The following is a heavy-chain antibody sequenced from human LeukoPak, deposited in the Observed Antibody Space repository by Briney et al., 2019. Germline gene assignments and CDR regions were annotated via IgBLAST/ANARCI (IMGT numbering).Heavy chain of an antibody. D-gene: IGHD1-26*01. V-gene: IGHV1-69*01. CDR2: IIPIFGTA. CDR1: GGTFSSYA. Sequence: SVKVTCKASGGTFSSYAISWVRQAPGQGLEWMGGIIPIFGTANYAQKFQGRVPITADESTSTAYMELSSLRSEATAVYYCARAARIVGATNYLDSWGKGTLVTVSS. J-gene: IGHJ4*02. CDR3: ARAARIVGATNYLDS.